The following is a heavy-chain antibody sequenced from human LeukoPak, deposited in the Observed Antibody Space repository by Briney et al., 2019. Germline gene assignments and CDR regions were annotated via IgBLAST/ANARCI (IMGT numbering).Heavy chain of an antibody. D-gene: IGHD6-13*01. Sequence: ASVKVSCKASGYTFTSYDINWVRQATGQGLEWMGWMNPNSGNTGYAQKFQGRVTMTRNTSISTAYMELSSLRSEDTAVYYCARQYSSSWSPPYWGQGTLVTVSS. CDR2: MNPNSGNT. J-gene: IGHJ4*02. V-gene: IGHV1-8*01. CDR1: GYTFTSYD. CDR3: ARQYSSSWSPPY.